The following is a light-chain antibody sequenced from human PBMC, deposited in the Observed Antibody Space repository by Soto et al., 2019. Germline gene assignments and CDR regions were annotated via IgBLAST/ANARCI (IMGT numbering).Light chain of an antibody. CDR3: QQYGSSPRT. CDR2: GAS. J-gene: IGKJ1*01. Sequence: EIVLTQSPDTLSLSPGERATLSCRASKSFSRSYLAWYQQKPGQAPRLLIYGASSRATGIPDRFSGSGSGTDFSLTVSRLEAEDFAVYYCQQYGSSPRTFGQGTKVDIK. V-gene: IGKV3-20*01. CDR1: KSFSRSY.